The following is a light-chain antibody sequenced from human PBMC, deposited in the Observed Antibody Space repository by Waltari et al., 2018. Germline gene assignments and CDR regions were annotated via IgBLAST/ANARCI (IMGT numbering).Light chain of an antibody. CDR3: QTGGHGTWV. CDR2: VNSDGSH. V-gene: IGLV4-69*01. CDR1: SGYSSNV. Sequence: LVLTQSPSASASLGASVKLTCTLCSGYSSNVITWLQQKPGKGPRYLMKVNSDGSHRKGDDIPDRFSASNSGTEYYVTISSLQSEDEADYYCQTGGHGTWVFGGGTKLTVL. J-gene: IGLJ3*02.